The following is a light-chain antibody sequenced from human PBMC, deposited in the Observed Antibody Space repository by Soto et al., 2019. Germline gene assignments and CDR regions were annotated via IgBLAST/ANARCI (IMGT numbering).Light chain of an antibody. Sequence: IRLAQSPSSVSSSVGDIVTITCRANQDISNWLAWYQQKPGKAPQLLIYAASTLESGVPSRFSGSGSGTEFTLTISSLQPDDFATYYCQQYNNYSQTFGQGPKVDIK. CDR1: QDISNW. J-gene: IGKJ1*01. CDR2: AAS. CDR3: QQYNNYSQT. V-gene: IGKV1D-16*01.